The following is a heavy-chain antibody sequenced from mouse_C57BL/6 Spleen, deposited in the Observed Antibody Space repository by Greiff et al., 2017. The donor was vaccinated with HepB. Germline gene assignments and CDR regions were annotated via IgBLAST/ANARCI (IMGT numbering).Heavy chain of an antibody. CDR2: ISYDGSN. J-gene: IGHJ2*01. CDR1: GYSITSGYY. Sequence: EVQLQESGPGLVKPSQSLSLTCSVTGYSITSGYYWNWIRQFPGNKLEWMGYISYDGSNNYNPSLKNRISITRDTSKNQFFLKLNSVTTEDTATYYCARKGANGDYWGQGTTLTVSS. D-gene: IGHD3-1*01. CDR3: ARKGANGDY. V-gene: IGHV3-6*01.